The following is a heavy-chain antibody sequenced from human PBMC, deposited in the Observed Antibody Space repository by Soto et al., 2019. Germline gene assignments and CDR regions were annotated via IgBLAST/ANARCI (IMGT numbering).Heavy chain of an antibody. CDR3: ARHDVGYCSGGSCYSDWYFDL. CDR2: IYYSGST. CDR1: GGSISSSSYY. V-gene: IGHV4-39*01. D-gene: IGHD2-15*01. J-gene: IGHJ2*01. Sequence: QLQLQESGPGLVKPSETLSLTCTVSGGSISSSSYYWGWIRQPPGKGLEWIGSIYYSGSTYYNPSVRSRVTISVDTSKNQFSLKLSSVTAADTAVYYCARHDVGYCSGGSCYSDWYFDLWGRGTLVTVSS.